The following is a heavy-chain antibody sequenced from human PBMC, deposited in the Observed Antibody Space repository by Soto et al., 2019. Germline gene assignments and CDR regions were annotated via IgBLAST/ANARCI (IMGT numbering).Heavy chain of an antibody. Sequence: EVQLVESGGGLVKPGGSLRLSCAASGFTFSSYSMNWVRQAPGKGLEWVSSISSSSSYIYYADSVKGRFTISRDNAKNSLYLLMNSLSAEDTAVYFCARDWGGIAAAGTQAYWGQGTLVTVSS. V-gene: IGHV3-21*01. J-gene: IGHJ4*02. CDR3: ARDWGGIAAAGTQAY. D-gene: IGHD6-13*01. CDR1: GFTFSSYS. CDR2: ISSSSSYI.